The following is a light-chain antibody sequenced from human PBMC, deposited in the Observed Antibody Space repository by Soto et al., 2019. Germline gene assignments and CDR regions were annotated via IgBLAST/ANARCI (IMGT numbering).Light chain of an antibody. V-gene: IGLV2-8*01. CDR2: GVS. CDR3: GSYAGRNNWV. Sequence: QSALTQPPSASGSPGQSVTISCTGTSSDVGGYNYVSWYQQHPGKAPKLMIYGVSKRPSGVSDRFSGSKSGNTASLTVSGLQAEDEADYYFGSYAGRNNWVCGGGTKLTVL. CDR1: SSDVGGYNY. J-gene: IGLJ3*02.